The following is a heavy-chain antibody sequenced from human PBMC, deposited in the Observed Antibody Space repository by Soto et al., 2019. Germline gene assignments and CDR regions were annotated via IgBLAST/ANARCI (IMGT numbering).Heavy chain of an antibody. CDR2: INPKSGGT. J-gene: IGHJ4*02. V-gene: IGHV1-2*02. D-gene: IGHD6-19*01. CDR3: ARRGLITVAAYYLDY. Sequence: QVQLVQSGAEVKKPGASVKVSCKASGYTFTDYYIHWVRQAPGQGLEWMGWINPKSGGTNFAQKFKGRVTMTRDTSISTGYMELSRLRSHDTAVYYCARRGLITVAAYYLDYWGQGTLVTVSS. CDR1: GYTFTDYY.